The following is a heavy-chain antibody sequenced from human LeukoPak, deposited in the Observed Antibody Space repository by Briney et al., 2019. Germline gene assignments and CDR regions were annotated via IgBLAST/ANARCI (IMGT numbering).Heavy chain of an antibody. V-gene: IGHV1-18*01. Sequence: ASVKVSCKASGYTFTSYGISWVRQAPGQGLEWMGWISAYNGNTNYAQKLQGRVTMTTDTSTSTAYMELRSLRSDDTAVYYCARDLADYDFWSGYYHFDYWGQGTLVTVSP. CDR1: GYTFTSYG. J-gene: IGHJ4*02. D-gene: IGHD3-3*01. CDR2: ISAYNGNT. CDR3: ARDLADYDFWSGYYHFDY.